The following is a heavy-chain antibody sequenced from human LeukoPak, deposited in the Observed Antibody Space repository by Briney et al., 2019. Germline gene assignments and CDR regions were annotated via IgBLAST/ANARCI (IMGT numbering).Heavy chain of an antibody. CDR2: ISWDGGST. D-gene: IGHD6-13*01. V-gene: IGHV3-43*01. J-gene: IGHJ1*01. CDR1: GFTFDDYT. CDR3: AKASHSSTWYGYFQH. Sequence: PGGSLRLSCAASGFTFDDYTMHWVRQAPGKGLEWVSLISWDGGSTYYADSVKGRFTISSDNSKNSLYLQMSSLRTEDTALYYCAKASHSSTWYGYFQHWGQGTLVTVSS.